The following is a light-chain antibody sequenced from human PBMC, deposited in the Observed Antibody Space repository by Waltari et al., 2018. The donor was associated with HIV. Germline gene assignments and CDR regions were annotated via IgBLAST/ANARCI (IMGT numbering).Light chain of an antibody. Sequence: QSVLTQPPSVSAAPGQKVTISCSGSSSNIGNNYVSWYQQLPGTAPKLLIYDNNKRPLGIPDRFRGAKSGTSATLGITGLQTGDEADYYCGTWDSSLSADVVFGGGTKLTVL. CDR1: SSNIGNNY. V-gene: IGLV1-51*01. CDR3: GTWDSSLSADVV. J-gene: IGLJ2*01. CDR2: DNN.